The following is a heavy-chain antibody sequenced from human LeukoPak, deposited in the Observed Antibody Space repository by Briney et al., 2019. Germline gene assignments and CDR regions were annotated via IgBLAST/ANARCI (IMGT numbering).Heavy chain of an antibody. J-gene: IGHJ4*02. V-gene: IGHV4-39*01. CDR1: GGSISSSSYY. Sequence: SETLSLTCTVSGGSISSSSYYWGWNRQSPGKGLEWIGSIYYSGSTYYNPSLKSRVTISVDTSKNQFSLKLSSVTAADTAVYYCAYYFDYWGQGTLVTVSS. CDR2: IYYSGST. CDR3: AYYFDY.